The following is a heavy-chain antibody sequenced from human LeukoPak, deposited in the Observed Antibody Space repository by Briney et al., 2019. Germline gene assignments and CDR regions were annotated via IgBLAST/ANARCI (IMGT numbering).Heavy chain of an antibody. CDR1: GGTFSSYA. J-gene: IGHJ4*02. D-gene: IGHD3-22*01. Sequence: SVKVSCKASGGTFSSYAISWVRQAPGQGLEWMGGIIPIFGTANYAQKFQGRVTITADESTSTAYMELSSLRSEDTAVYYCAREFGGYYYDSSGWFDYWGQGTLVTVSS. CDR3: AREFGGYYYDSSGWFDY. CDR2: IIPIFGTA. V-gene: IGHV1-69*13.